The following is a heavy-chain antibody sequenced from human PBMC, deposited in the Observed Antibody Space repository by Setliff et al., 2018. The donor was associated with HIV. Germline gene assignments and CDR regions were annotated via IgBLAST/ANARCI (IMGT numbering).Heavy chain of an antibody. J-gene: IGHJ4*02. CDR3: VRGSGYYYFDN. D-gene: IGHD3-22*01. CDR2: MNTDGSST. CDR1: GFTVTTYW. Sequence: LRLSWAASGFTVTTYWMSWVRQAPGKGLVWVFGMNTDGSSTRYADSVKGRFTISRDNAKNMLYLQMNSLSADDTAVYYCVRGSGYYYFDNWGQGALVTVSS. V-gene: IGHV3-74*01.